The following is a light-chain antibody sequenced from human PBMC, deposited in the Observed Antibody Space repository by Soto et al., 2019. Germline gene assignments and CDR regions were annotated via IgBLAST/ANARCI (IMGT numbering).Light chain of an antibody. Sequence: ESELTQSPCTLSLSPGEKATLSCRASQSVSSSYLAWYQQKPGQAPRLLIYGASRRATGIPDRFSGSGSGTDFTLTVSRLEPEYVAVYYCQQFGSSSLTFGQGTKVEIK. CDR3: QQFGSSSLT. V-gene: IGKV3-20*01. J-gene: IGKJ1*01. CDR1: QSVSSSY. CDR2: GAS.